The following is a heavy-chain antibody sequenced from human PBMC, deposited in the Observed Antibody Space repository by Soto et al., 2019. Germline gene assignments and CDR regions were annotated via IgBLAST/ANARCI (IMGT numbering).Heavy chain of an antibody. J-gene: IGHJ6*02. V-gene: IGHV3-49*03. CDR1: GFTFGDYA. Sequence: SLILSCTVSGFTFGDYAMSWSRQAPGKGLEWIGVIRSKAYGGTTESAASVKGRFTISRDDSRSIAYLQMNSLQSEDTGVYYCTRYTSTSRYSYFGMDVWGHGTTVTVS. D-gene: IGHD2-2*01. CDR2: IRSKAYGGTT. CDR3: TRYTSTSRYSYFGMDV.